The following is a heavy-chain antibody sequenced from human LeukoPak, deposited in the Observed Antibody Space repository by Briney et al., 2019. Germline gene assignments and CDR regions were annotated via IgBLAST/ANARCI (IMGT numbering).Heavy chain of an antibody. CDR1: GFTFSDYY. V-gene: IGHV3-11*01. CDR3: ARDRYGMDV. CDR2: ISSSGSTI. J-gene: IGHJ6*02. Sequence: PGGSLRLSCAASGFTFSDYYMSWIRQAPGKGLEWVSYISSSGSTIYYADSVQGRFTMSRDNAKKSCYLQMNSLRAEDTAVYYYARDRYGMDVWGQGTTVTVSS.